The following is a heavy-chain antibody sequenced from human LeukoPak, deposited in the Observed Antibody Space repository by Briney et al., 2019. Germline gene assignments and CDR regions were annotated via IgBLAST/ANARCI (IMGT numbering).Heavy chain of an antibody. CDR1: GGSLSGYY. CDR2: INHSGST. D-gene: IGHD6-13*01. CDR3: ARGPDSSSWSPFDY. Sequence: PSETLSLTCAVYGGSLSGYYWSWIRQPPGKGLEWIGEINHSGSTNYNPSLKSRVTISVDTSKNQFSLKLSSVTAADTAVYYCARGPDSSSWSPFDYWGQGTLVTVSS. V-gene: IGHV4-34*01. J-gene: IGHJ4*02.